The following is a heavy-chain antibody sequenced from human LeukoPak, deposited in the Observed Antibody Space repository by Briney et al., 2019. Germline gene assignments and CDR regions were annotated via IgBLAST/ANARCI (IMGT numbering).Heavy chain of an antibody. D-gene: IGHD3-9*01. CDR1: GFIFRSYR. J-gene: IGHJ4*02. CDR3: ATHDVLTGYPYFDF. Sequence: GGSLRLSCAASGFIFRSYRMSWVRQAPGKGLEWVANIQQDGSVQYYVDSVKGRFTISRDNAKNSLYLQMNSLSAEDTAVYYCATHDVLTGYPYFDFWGQGTLVAVSS. V-gene: IGHV3-7*01. CDR2: IQQDGSVQ.